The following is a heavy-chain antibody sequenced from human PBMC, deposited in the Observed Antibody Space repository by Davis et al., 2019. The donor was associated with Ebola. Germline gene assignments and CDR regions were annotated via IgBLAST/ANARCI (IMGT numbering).Heavy chain of an antibody. CDR1: GYTFTSYG. CDR2: ISAYNGNT. J-gene: IGHJ5*02. Sequence: ASVTVSCKASGYTFTSYGISWVRQAPGQGLEWMGWISAYNGNTNYAQKLQGRVTMTTDTSTSTAYMELRSLRSDDTAVYYCARDKAGILEWTEFDPWGQGTLVTVSS. CDR3: ARDKAGILEWTEFDP. D-gene: IGHD3-3*01. V-gene: IGHV1-18*01.